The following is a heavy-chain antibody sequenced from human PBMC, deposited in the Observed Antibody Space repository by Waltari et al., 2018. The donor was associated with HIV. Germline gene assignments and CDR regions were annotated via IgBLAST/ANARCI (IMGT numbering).Heavy chain of an antibody. Sequence: LLESGGNLVQPGGSMTLSCAASGFTFSGYAMTWVRQAPGKGLEWVSGISGSGGDTLFADSVKGRFTISRDASTVYLSMNRLTAEDTAVYYCAKVGLSGRWLLRRPFYFDYWGQGILVTVSS. CDR2: ISGSGGDT. D-gene: IGHD3-10*01. J-gene: IGHJ4*02. CDR1: GFTFSGYA. V-gene: IGHV3-23*01. CDR3: AKVGLSGRWLLRRPFYFDY.